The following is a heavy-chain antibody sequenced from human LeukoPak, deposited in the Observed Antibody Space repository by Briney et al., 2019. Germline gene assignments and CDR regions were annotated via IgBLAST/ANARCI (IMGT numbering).Heavy chain of an antibody. J-gene: IGHJ3*02. D-gene: IGHD1-26*01. CDR3: AKWEESENTFDI. Sequence: PSETLSLTCTVSGGSINSYYWNWIRQPPGKGLEWIGYIYYSGNSNYNPSLKSRVTMSVDTSKNQFSLKLSPVTAADTAVYYCAKWEESENTFDIWGQGTMVTVFS. CDR2: IYYSGNS. CDR1: GGSINSYY. V-gene: IGHV4-59*01.